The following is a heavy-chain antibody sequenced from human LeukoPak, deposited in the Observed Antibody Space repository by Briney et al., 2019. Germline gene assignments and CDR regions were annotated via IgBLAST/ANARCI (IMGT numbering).Heavy chain of an antibody. CDR1: GFTFRTHG. D-gene: IGHD2-15*01. Sequence: GGSLRLSCTASGFTFRTHGMHWVRQAPGKGLEWVAAIQYDGSSEYYLDSVKGRFTISRDNSKNTVYLQMNSLRAEDTAVYYCARELGRYCSGGSCYREYYFDYWGQGTLVTVSS. J-gene: IGHJ4*02. V-gene: IGHV3-33*05. CDR2: IQYDGSSE. CDR3: ARELGRYCSGGSCYREYYFDY.